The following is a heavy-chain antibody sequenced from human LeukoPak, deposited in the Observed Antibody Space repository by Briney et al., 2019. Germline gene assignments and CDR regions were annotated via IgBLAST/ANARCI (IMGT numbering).Heavy chain of an antibody. D-gene: IGHD6-19*01. J-gene: IGHJ5*02. CDR2: IEASGGAT. CDR1: GFTFGDYA. V-gene: IGHV3-23*01. CDR3: AKGSGSGWYGWFAP. Sequence: GGSLRLSCAASGFTFGDYAMYWVRQAPGKGLEWVSSIEASGGATYYADSVKGRFTISRDNSKNTFYLQMNSLRAEDTAVYYCAKGSGSGWYGWFAPWGQGTLVTVSS.